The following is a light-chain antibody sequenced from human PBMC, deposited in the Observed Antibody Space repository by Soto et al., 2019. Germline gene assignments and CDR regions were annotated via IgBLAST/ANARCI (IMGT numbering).Light chain of an antibody. V-gene: IGKV1-27*01. CDR1: QGVSNY. J-gene: IGKJ1*01. Sequence: DIPMTQSPSSLSASVGDRVTITCRASQGVSNYLAWYQQKSGKVPKLLIYAASTLQSGVPSRFSGSGSGTDFTLSISSLQPEDVAIYYCQKYDSAPWTFGQGTKVEIK. CDR3: QKYDSAPWT. CDR2: AAS.